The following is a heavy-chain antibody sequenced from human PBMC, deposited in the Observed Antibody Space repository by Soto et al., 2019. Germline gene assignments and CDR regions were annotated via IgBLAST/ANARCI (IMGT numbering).Heavy chain of an antibody. D-gene: IGHD2-15*01. Sequence: SVKGRFTISRDNANNSLFLQMNSLRGEDTAIYYCARERGGFDYLGQGTLVAVSS. V-gene: IGHV3-21*01. CDR3: ARERGGFDY. J-gene: IGHJ4*02.